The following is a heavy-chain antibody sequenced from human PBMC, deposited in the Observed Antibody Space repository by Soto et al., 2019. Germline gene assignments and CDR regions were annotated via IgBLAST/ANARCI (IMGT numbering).Heavy chain of an antibody. Sequence: GGSLRLSCAASGFTFSSYWMHWVRQAPGKGLVWVSRINSDGSSTSYADSVKGRFTISRDNAKNTLYLQMNSLRAEDTAVYYCARAEYSGSYYGSYFDYWGQGTLVTVSS. J-gene: IGHJ4*02. D-gene: IGHD1-26*01. CDR1: GFTFSSYW. V-gene: IGHV3-74*01. CDR2: INSDGSST. CDR3: ARAEYSGSYYGSYFDY.